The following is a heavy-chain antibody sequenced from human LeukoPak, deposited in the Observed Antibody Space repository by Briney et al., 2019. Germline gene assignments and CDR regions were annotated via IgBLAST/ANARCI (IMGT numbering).Heavy chain of an antibody. CDR1: GYSFTNYW. CDR3: ARRAASGTSFDY. V-gene: IGHV5-51*01. D-gene: IGHD6-13*01. J-gene: IGHJ4*02. Sequence: GESLKISCKGSGYSFTNYWIGWVRQMPGKGLECMGLIYPGGSDTTYSPSFQGQVTISADESISTAYLQWSGLKASDTAMFYCARRAASGTSFDYWGQGTLVTVSS. CDR2: IYPGGSDT.